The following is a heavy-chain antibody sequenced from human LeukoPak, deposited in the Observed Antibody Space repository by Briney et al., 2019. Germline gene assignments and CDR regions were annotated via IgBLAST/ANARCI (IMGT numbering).Heavy chain of an antibody. CDR1: GGTFSSYA. CDR3: AKIAVAGTSRVDWFDP. J-gene: IGHJ5*02. CDR2: IIPIFGTA. V-gene: IGHV1-69*01. D-gene: IGHD6-19*01. Sequence: SVKVSCKASGGTFSSYAISWVRQAPGQGLEWMGGIIPIFGTANYAQKFQGRVTITADESTSTAYMELSSLRSDDTAVYYCAKIAVAGTSRVDWFDPWGQGTLVTVSS.